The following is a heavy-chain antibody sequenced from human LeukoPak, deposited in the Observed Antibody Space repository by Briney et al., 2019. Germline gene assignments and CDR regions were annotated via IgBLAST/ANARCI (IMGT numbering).Heavy chain of an antibody. D-gene: IGHD3-16*01. CDR1: GFTFSNYW. CDR3: ARGGGAPDY. V-gene: IGHV3-7*01. J-gene: IGHJ4*02. CDR2: IKTDGSEK. Sequence: GGSLRLPCEGSGFTFSNYWMGWVRQAPGKGLQWVANIKTDGSEKYYVDSVKGRFTISRDNAKNSLYLQMNSLRAEDTAVYYCARGGGAPDYWGQGTLVTVSS.